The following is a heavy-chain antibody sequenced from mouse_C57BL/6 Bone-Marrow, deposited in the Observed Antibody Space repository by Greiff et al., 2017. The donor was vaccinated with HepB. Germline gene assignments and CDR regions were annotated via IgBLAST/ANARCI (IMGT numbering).Heavy chain of an antibody. J-gene: IGHJ1*03. CDR2: IDPSDSYT. D-gene: IGHD1-1*01. CDR1: GYNFTSYW. Sequence: QVQLQQPGAELVRPGTSVKLSCKASGYNFTSYWMHWVKQRPGQGLEWIGVIDPSDSYTNYNQQFKGKATLTVDTSSSTAYMQLSSLTSEDSAVYYCGRTFTTVVADWYFDVWCTGTTVTVSS. V-gene: IGHV1-59*01. CDR3: GRTFTTVVADWYFDV.